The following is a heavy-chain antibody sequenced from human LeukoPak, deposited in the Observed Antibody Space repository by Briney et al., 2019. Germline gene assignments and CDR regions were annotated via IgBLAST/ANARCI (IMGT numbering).Heavy chain of an antibody. D-gene: IGHD6-13*01. V-gene: IGHV1-2*06. CDR3: ARIAGADLGFDY. J-gene: IGHJ4*02. Sequence: ASVKVSCKASGYTFTGYYMHWVRQAPGQGLEWMGRINPNSGGTNYAQKFQGRVTMTRDTSISTAYMELSRLRSDDTAVYYCARIAGADLGFDYWGQGTLVTVSS. CDR1: GYTFTGYY. CDR2: INPNSGGT.